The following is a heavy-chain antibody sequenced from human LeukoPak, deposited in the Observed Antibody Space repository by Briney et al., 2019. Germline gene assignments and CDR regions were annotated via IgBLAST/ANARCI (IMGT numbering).Heavy chain of an antibody. Sequence: GESLRLSCAASGFTVSSNYMSWVRQAPGKGLEWVSVIYSGGSTYYADSVKGRFTISRDNSKNTLYLQMNSLRAEDTAVYYCARDYYDSSGYLPAGYWGQGTLVTVSS. D-gene: IGHD3-22*01. CDR3: ARDYYDSSGYLPAGY. V-gene: IGHV3-53*01. J-gene: IGHJ4*02. CDR2: IYSGGST. CDR1: GFTVSSNY.